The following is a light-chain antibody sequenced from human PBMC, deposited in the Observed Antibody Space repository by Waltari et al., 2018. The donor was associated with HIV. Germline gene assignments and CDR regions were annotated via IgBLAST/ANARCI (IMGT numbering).Light chain of an antibody. CDR1: NIGSKN. CDR2: DEN. V-gene: IGLV3-21*02. J-gene: IGLJ1*01. CDR3: QIWDSNSDHPGV. Sequence: SYVLTQPPSVSVAPGQTARITCGGDNIGSKNVTWYQQKAGQAPVLVVYDENDRPSGIPARFSGSKSGNAAALIISRAEAGDEADYYCQIWDSNSDHPGVFGGGTEVTV.